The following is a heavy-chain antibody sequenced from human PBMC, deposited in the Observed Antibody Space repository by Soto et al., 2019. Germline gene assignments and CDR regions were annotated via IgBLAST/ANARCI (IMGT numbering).Heavy chain of an antibody. D-gene: IGHD3-3*01. Sequence: EVQLVESGGGLVQPGGSLRLSCAASGFTFSSYEMNWVRQAPGKGLEWVSYISSSGSTIYYADSVKGRFIISRDNAKNSLYLQMNSLRAEDTAVYYCARGGSLFGVVLYYYYGMDVWGQGTTVTVSS. CDR2: ISSSGSTI. J-gene: IGHJ6*02. V-gene: IGHV3-48*03. CDR3: ARGGSLFGVVLYYYYGMDV. CDR1: GFTFSSYE.